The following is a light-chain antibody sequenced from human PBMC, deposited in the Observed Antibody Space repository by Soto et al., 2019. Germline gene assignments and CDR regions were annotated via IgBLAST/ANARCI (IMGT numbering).Light chain of an antibody. CDR3: SSFTTATTLYI. V-gene: IGLV2-14*01. CDR1: SNDVGGNNF. J-gene: IGLJ1*01. Sequence: QSALTQPRSVSGSPGQSVTISCTGTSNDVGGNNFVSWYQQLPGKAPKLMISEVSNRPSGVSNRFSGSKSGNTASLTISGLQAEDEADYYCSSFTTATTLYIFGTGTKVTVL. CDR2: EVS.